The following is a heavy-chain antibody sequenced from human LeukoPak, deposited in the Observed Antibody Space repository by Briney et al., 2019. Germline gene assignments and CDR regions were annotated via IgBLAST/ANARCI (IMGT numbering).Heavy chain of an antibody. Sequence: PGGSLRLSCAASGFTFSNYEMNWVRQAPGKGLEWVSYISSSGSTIYYADSVKGRFTISRDNAKNSLYLQMNSLRAEDTAVYYCAELGITMIGGVWGRGPTVTISS. D-gene: IGHD3-10*02. J-gene: IGHJ6*04. CDR2: ISSSGSTI. V-gene: IGHV3-48*03. CDR3: AELGITMIGGV. CDR1: GFTFSNYE.